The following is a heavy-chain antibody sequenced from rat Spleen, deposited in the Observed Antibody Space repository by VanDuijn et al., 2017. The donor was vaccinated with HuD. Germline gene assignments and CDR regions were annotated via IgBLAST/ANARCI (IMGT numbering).Heavy chain of an antibody. V-gene: IGHV5S13*01. D-gene: IGHD1-10*01. Sequence: EVQLVESGGGLVEPGRSLKLSCAASGFTFSNYVMAWVRQAPTKGLEWVASISTGGDNTYYRDSVKGRFTISRDNAKNTLYLQMDSLRSEDTATYYCAKDGFDYNNWFFHYWGQGFMVTVSS. CDR3: AKDGFDYNNWFFHY. CDR1: GFTFSNYV. CDR2: ISTGGDNT. J-gene: IGHJ2*01.